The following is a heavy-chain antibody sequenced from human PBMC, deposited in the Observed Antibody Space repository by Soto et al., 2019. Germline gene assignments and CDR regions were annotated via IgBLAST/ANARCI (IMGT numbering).Heavy chain of an antibody. CDR3: ARDQGANLYFDY. Sequence: QVQLVQSGAEVKKPGASVKVSCKASGYTFTNYGISWVRQAPGQGLEWMGWISAHNGNTKYAQKLQGSVTMTTDTSTSTAYMDLRSLRSDDTAVYYCARDQGANLYFDYWGQGTLVTVSS. D-gene: IGHD7-27*01. V-gene: IGHV1-18*01. J-gene: IGHJ4*02. CDR2: ISAHNGNT. CDR1: GYTFTNYG.